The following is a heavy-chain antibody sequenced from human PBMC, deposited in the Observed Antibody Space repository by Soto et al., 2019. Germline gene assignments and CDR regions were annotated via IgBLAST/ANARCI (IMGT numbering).Heavy chain of an antibody. D-gene: IGHD3-3*01. Sequence: GGSLRLSCAASGFTFSSYAVSWVRQAPGKGLEWVSHITGSGGTTYYADSVKGRFTISRDNSKNTLYLQMNSLRAEDTAVYYCATHYDFWSGYFDHWGQGTLVTVSS. CDR1: GFTFSSYA. V-gene: IGHV3-23*01. CDR3: ATHYDFWSGYFDH. CDR2: ITGSGGTT. J-gene: IGHJ5*02.